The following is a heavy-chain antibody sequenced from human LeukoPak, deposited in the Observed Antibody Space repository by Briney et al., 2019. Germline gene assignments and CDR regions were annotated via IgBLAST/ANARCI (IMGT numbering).Heavy chain of an antibody. CDR2: ISDSGVIS. CDR3: AKYISGYAPNFDD. Sequence: SGGSLRLSCAASGFTFSGYAMTWVRQAPGKGLEWVAVISDSGVISHDAESVKGRFTISRDNSKNTLYLQMNSLRVEDTVVYYCAKYISGYAPNFDDWGQGTLVTVSS. J-gene: IGHJ4*02. CDR1: GFTFSGYA. D-gene: IGHD5-12*01. V-gene: IGHV3-23*01.